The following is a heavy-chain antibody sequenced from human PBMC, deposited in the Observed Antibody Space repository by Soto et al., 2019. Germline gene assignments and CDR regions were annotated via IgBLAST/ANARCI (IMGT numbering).Heavy chain of an antibody. CDR3: ASCCSGRACYYMDV. Sequence: QVQLVESGGGVVQPGRSLRLSCAASGFSFSDYGIHWVRQAPGKGLEWVAIIWDDGNNKYYADSVKGRFTISRDNSKNSLYLQIKNLRADDTAVYYCASCCSGRACYYMDVWGKGTTVTVSS. CDR1: GFSFSDYG. CDR2: IWDDGNNK. J-gene: IGHJ6*03. D-gene: IGHD2-15*01. V-gene: IGHV3-33*01.